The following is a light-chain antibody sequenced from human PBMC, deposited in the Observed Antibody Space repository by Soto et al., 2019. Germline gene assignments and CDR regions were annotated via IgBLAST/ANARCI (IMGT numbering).Light chain of an antibody. Sequence: EIVMTQSPGTLSVYPGERATLSCRASQTVSRHLAWYQQKPGQAPRLLIFGASTRATGIPDRFSGSGSGTDFTLTISFLQSEDFAVYYCQQYNTWPLITFGPGTRLDIK. CDR1: QTVSRH. CDR3: QQYNTWPLIT. V-gene: IGKV3-15*01. J-gene: IGKJ5*01. CDR2: GAS.